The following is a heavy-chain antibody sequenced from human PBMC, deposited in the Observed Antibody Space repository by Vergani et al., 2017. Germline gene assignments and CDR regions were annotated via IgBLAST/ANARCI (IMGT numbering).Heavy chain of an antibody. D-gene: IGHD5-18*01. J-gene: IGHJ5*02. CDR3: AGGXGYSYGGFTTEFDP. V-gene: IGHV1-46*03. CDR1: GYTFTSYY. Sequence: QVQLVQSGAEVKKPGASAKVSCKASGYTFTSYYMHWVRQAPGQGLEWMGIINPSGGSTSYAQKFQGRVTMTRDTSTSTVYMELSSLRSEDTAVYYCAGGXGYSYGGFTTEFDPWGQGTLVTVSS. CDR2: INPSGGST.